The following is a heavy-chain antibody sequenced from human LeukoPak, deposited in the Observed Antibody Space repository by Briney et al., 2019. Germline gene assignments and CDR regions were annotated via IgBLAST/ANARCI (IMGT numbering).Heavy chain of an antibody. CDR1: GFTFSSYA. J-gene: IGHJ4*02. D-gene: IGHD2-2*01. CDR3: AKANIVVVPAASDY. Sequence: PGGSLRLSCAASGFTFSSYAMSWVRQAPGEGLEWVSAISGSGGSTYYADSVKGRFTISRDNSKNTLYLQMNSLRAEDTAVYYCAKANIVVVPAASDYWGQGTLVTVSS. V-gene: IGHV3-23*01. CDR2: ISGSGGST.